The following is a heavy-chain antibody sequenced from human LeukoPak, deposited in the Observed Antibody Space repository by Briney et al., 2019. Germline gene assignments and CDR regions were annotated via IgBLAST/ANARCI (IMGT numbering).Heavy chain of an antibody. J-gene: IGHJ5*02. CDR1: GGSISSYY. Sequence: PSETLSLTCTVSGGSISSYYWSWIRQPPGKGLEWIGYIYYSGSTNCNPSLKSRVTISVDTSKNQFSLKLSSVTAADTAVYYCARLNSSIISGWFDPWGQGTLVTVSS. CDR3: ARLNSSIISGWFDP. V-gene: IGHV4-59*08. D-gene: IGHD3-16*01. CDR2: IYYSGST.